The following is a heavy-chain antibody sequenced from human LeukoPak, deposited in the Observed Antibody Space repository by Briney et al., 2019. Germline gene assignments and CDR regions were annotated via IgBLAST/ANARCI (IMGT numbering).Heavy chain of an antibody. J-gene: IGHJ4*02. CDR3: ARDRDWFFDY. D-gene: IGHD3/OR15-3a*01. CDR1: GFTFSSYS. Sequence: PGGSLRLSCAASGFTFSSYSMNWVRQAPGKGLEWVSYISGSSGSTTYADSVKGRFTISRDNARNSLSLEMNSLRAEDTAVYYCARDRDWFFDYWGQGTLVTVSS. V-gene: IGHV3-48*04. CDR2: ISGSSGST.